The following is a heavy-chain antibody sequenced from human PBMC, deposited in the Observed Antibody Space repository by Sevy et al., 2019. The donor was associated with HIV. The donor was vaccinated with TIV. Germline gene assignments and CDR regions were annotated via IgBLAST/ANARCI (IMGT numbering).Heavy chain of an antibody. J-gene: IGHJ5*02. CDR3: ARDQHDYAGNLRTGWFDP. Sequence: GGSLRLSCAASGFTFSSYDMHWVRQAPGKGLEWVADISYDGSNKYYADSVKGRFTISRDNSKNTLYLQVKSLRTEDTAVYYCARDQHDYAGNLRTGWFDPWGQGTLVTVSS. CDR2: ISYDGSNK. D-gene: IGHD4-17*01. V-gene: IGHV3-30-3*01. CDR1: GFTFSSYD.